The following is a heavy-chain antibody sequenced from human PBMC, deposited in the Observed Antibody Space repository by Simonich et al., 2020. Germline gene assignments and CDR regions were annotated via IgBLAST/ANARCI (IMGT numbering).Heavy chain of an antibody. D-gene: IGHD2-15*01. CDR2: RSDEGSNK. Sequence: QVQLVESGGGVVQPGRSLRLSCAASGFTFRSYAMHWVRQTPGKGLEWEAVRSDEGSNKDYSDSGKGRFTISRDNSKNTLYLQMNSLRAEDTAVYYCAREGLLLDAFDIWGQGTMVTVSS. V-gene: IGHV3-30*07. CDR1: GFTFRSYA. CDR3: AREGLLLDAFDI. J-gene: IGHJ3*02.